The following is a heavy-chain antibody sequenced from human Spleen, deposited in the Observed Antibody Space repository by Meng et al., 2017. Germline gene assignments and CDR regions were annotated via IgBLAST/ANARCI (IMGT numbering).Heavy chain of an antibody. CDR2: IIPMLGTR. V-gene: IGHV1-69*13. CDR1: GGTFSTSG. CDR3: ATDQKIPIGSGFGMDV. Sequence: SVKVSCKASGGTFSTSGISWVRQAPGQGLEWMGGIIPMLGTRNYGQMCQGRVTITSDESKSTAYMELSSLRSEDTAVYYCATDQKIPIGSGFGMDVWGQGTTVTVSS. J-gene: IGHJ6*02. D-gene: IGHD3-16*01.